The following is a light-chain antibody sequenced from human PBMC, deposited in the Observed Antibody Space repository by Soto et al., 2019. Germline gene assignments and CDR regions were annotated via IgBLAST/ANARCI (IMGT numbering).Light chain of an antibody. J-gene: IGKJ2*01. CDR3: QHRRNWPPYT. CDR1: QSVSSY. Sequence: EIVLTQSPATLSLSPGERATLSCRASQSVSSYLAWYQQKSGQAPRLLIYDASNRATGIPARFSGSGSGTDFNLTISSLEPEDFAVYYCQHRRNWPPYTFGEGTKLEIK. V-gene: IGKV3-11*01. CDR2: DAS.